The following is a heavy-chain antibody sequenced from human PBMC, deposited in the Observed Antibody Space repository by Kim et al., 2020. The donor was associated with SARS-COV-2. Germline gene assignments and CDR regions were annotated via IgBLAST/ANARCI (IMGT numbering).Heavy chain of an antibody. V-gene: IGHV4-39*01. D-gene: IGHD6-19*01. CDR3: ARGGDSSGWYDYYYYGMDV. CDR2: IYYSGST. CDR1: GGSISSSSYY. J-gene: IGHJ6*02. Sequence: SETLSLTCTVSGGSISSSSYYWGWIRQPPGKGLEWIGSIYYSGSTYYNPSLKSRVTISVDTSKNQFSLKLSSVTAADTAVYYCARGGDSSGWYDYYYYGMDVWGQGTTVTVSS.